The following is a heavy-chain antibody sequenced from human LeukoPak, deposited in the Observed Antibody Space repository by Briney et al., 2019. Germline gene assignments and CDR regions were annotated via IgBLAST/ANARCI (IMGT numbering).Heavy chain of an antibody. Sequence: AASVKVSCKASGYTFTSYGISWVRQAPGQGLEWMGWISAYNGNTNYAQKLQGRVTMTRDTSISTAYMELSRLRSDDTAVYYCAREGRGYSYGHPEISYYYSGMDVWGQGTTVTVSS. D-gene: IGHD5-18*01. CDR2: ISAYNGNT. CDR3: AREGRGYSYGHPEISYYYSGMDV. J-gene: IGHJ6*02. CDR1: GYTFTSYG. V-gene: IGHV1-18*01.